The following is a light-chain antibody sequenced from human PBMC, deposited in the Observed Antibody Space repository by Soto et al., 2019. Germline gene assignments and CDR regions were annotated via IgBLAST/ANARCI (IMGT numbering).Light chain of an antibody. Sequence: DIQMTQSPSSLSASVGERVTITCXASQDISNYLNWYQQKPGKAPRLLLYDASSLETGVPSRFSGSGSGTDFTFTISSLQPEDIATYYCQHYDHLPITFGQGTRLEIK. V-gene: IGKV1-33*01. J-gene: IGKJ5*01. CDR3: QHYDHLPIT. CDR2: DAS. CDR1: QDISNY.